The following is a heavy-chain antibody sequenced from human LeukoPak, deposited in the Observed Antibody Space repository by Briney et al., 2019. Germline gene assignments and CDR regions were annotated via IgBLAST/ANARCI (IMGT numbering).Heavy chain of an antibody. V-gene: IGHV3-33*06. CDR2: IWYDGSYK. CDR1: GFTFINYG. D-gene: IGHD6-13*01. CDR3: AKVVQYTASTGTGLDY. J-gene: IGHJ4*02. Sequence: GGSLRLSCAASGFTFINYGMHWVRQAPGKGLDWVAVIWYDGSYKYYADSVKGRFTISRDNSKDTLYLQMNSLRAEDTAIYYCAKVVQYTASTGTGLDYWGQGTLVTVSS.